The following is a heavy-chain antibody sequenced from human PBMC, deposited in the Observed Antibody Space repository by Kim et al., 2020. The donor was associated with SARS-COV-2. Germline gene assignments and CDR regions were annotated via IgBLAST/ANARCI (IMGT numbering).Heavy chain of an antibody. J-gene: IGHJ4*02. D-gene: IGHD1-26*01. CDR3: AKDPAGGSYYFDY. CDR2: ISYDGSNK. Sequence: GGSLRLSCAASGFTFSSYGMHWVRQAPGKGLEWVAVISYDGSNKYYADSVKGRFTISRDNSKNTLYLQMNSLRAEDTAVYYCAKDPAGGSYYFDYWGQGTLVTVSS. V-gene: IGHV3-30*18. CDR1: GFTFSSYG.